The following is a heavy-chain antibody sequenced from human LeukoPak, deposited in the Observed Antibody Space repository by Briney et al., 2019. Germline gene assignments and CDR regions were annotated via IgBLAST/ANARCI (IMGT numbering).Heavy chain of an antibody. Sequence: GGSLRLSCAASGFTFSSYAMSWVRQAPGKGLEWVSAISGSGGSTYYADSVKGRFTISRDNSKNTLYLQMNSLRAEDTAVYYCAKDSAQQWLVPRGVDYWGQGTLVTVSS. V-gene: IGHV3-23*01. J-gene: IGHJ4*02. D-gene: IGHD6-19*01. CDR2: ISGSGGST. CDR3: AKDSAQQWLVPRGVDY. CDR1: GFTFSSYA.